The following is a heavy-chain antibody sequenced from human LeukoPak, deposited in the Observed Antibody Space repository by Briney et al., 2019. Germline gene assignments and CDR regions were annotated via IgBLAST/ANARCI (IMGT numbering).Heavy chain of an antibody. Sequence: GGSLRLSCAASGFTFNSYAMHWVRQAPGKGLEWVAFIWYDGSNKYYADSVKGRFTVSRDNSKNTLSLQMNSLRGEDTAVYYCARDERGYYYSGAFFGATDFWGQGTLVTVSS. CDR2: IWYDGSNK. J-gene: IGHJ4*02. CDR3: ARDERGYYYSGAFFGATDF. V-gene: IGHV3-33*01. CDR1: GFTFNSYA. D-gene: IGHD3-22*01.